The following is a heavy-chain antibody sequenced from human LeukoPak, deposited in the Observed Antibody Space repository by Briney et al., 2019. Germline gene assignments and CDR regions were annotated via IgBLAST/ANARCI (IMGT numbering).Heavy chain of an antibody. CDR1: GFTFSDYY. Sequence: GGSLRLSCAASGFTFSDYYMSWIRQAPGKGLEWVSYISRISSYTNYADSVKGRFTITRDNAKNSLYLQMNSLRVEDTAVYYCARETPDYGGNSASGLLDYWGQGTLVTVSS. CDR2: ISRISSYT. V-gene: IGHV3-11*05. CDR3: ARETPDYGGNSASGLLDY. J-gene: IGHJ4*02. D-gene: IGHD4-23*01.